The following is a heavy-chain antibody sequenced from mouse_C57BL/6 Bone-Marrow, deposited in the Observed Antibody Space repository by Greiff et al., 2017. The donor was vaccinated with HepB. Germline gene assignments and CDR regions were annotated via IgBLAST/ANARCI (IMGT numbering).Heavy chain of an antibody. CDR3: ARSYYTPLDY. V-gene: IGHV1-26*01. Sequence: VQLQQSGPELVKPGASVKISCKASGYTFTDYYMNWVKQSHGKSLEWIGDINPNNGGTSYNQKFKGKATLTVDKSSSTAYMELRSLTSEDSAVYYCARSYYTPLDYWGQGTTLTVSS. CDR2: INPNNGGT. J-gene: IGHJ2*01. D-gene: IGHD2-12*01. CDR1: GYTFTDYY.